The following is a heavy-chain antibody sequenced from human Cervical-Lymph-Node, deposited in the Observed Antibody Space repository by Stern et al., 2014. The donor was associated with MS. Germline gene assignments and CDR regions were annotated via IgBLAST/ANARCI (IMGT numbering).Heavy chain of an antibody. V-gene: IGHV4-4*02. CDR2: IHHSGAS. D-gene: IGHD2/OR15-2a*01. CDR1: GGSVSSTNW. J-gene: IGHJ2*01. CDR3: ARERQQYCNSEGCSYWYFDL. Sequence: QVQLQESGPGLVKPSGTLSLTCAVSGGSVSSTNWWSWVRQSPGKGLEWIGNIHHSGASKYRPALRSRFAIPLDNAKTPLPLHLTSVTAADTAVYYCARERQQYCNSEGCSYWYFDLWGRGTLVTVSS.